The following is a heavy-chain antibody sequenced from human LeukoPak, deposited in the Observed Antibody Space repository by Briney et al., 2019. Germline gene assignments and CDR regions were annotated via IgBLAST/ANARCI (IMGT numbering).Heavy chain of an antibody. CDR2: YYTTGST. CDR3: ARSGSYSGPYVY. Sequence: PSEPLSLPCSVSGGSINNYYWSWIPQPAGKGPEGVGRYYTTGSTLYNPAPKKRIPTSVDTSKNQFSLNLSSVTAADTAVYYCARSGSYSGPYVYWGQGTVVTVSS. CDR1: GGSINNYY. J-gene: IGHJ4*02. V-gene: IGHV4-4*07. D-gene: IGHD1-26*01.